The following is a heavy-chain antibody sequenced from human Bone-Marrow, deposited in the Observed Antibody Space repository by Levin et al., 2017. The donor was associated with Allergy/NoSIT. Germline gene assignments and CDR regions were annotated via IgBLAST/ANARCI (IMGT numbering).Heavy chain of an antibody. D-gene: IGHD5-18*01. Sequence: GESLKISCAASGFTFSSYGMHWVRQAPGKGLEWVAVIWYDGSNKYYADSVKGRFTISRDNSKNTLYLQMNSLRAEDTAVYYCARDTGYSYGYYYYGMDVWGQGTTVTVSS. CDR2: IWYDGSNK. J-gene: IGHJ6*02. V-gene: IGHV3-33*01. CDR1: GFTFSSYG. CDR3: ARDTGYSYGYYYYGMDV.